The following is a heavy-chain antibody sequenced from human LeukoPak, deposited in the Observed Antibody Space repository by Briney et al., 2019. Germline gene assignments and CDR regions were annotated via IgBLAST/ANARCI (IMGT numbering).Heavy chain of an antibody. Sequence: SETLSLTCTVSGGSISSYYWSWIRQPPGKGLEWIGYIYYSGSTNYNPSLKSRVTISVDTSKNQFSLKLSSVTAADTAVYYCASGSGSYYAIDYWGQGTLVTVSS. CDR2: IYYSGST. J-gene: IGHJ4*02. V-gene: IGHV4-59*01. CDR1: GGSISSYY. CDR3: ASGSGSYYAIDY. D-gene: IGHD1-26*01.